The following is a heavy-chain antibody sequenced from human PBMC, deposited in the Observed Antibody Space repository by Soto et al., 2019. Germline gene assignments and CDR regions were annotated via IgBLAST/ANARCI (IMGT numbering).Heavy chain of an antibody. Sequence: QGLEWMGRTIPLLNVADYAQDFQGRLTVTADKSTSTTYMELTSLTSKDTAVYYCARDSPIGSTFSGYDAIESWGKGTLVIV. CDR3: ARDSPIGSTFSGYDAIES. D-gene: IGHD5-12*01. V-gene: IGHV1-69*04. J-gene: IGHJ4*02. CDR2: TIPLLNVA.